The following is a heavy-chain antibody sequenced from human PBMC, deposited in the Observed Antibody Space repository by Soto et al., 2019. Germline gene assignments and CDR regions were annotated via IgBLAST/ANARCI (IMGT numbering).Heavy chain of an antibody. CDR3: ARCGPNYYDSSGYWLGMDV. J-gene: IGHJ6*02. CDR1: GFTFSSYG. Sequence: PGGSLRLSCAASGFTFSSYGMHWVRQAPGKGLEWVAVIWYDGSNKYYADSVKGRFTISRDNSKNTLYLQMNSLRAEDTAVYYCARCGPNYYDSSGYWLGMDVWGQGTTVTVSS. D-gene: IGHD3-22*01. V-gene: IGHV3-33*01. CDR2: IWYDGSNK.